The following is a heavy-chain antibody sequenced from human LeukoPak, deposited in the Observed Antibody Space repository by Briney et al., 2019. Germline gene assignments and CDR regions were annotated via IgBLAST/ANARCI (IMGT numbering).Heavy chain of an antibody. V-gene: IGHV3-74*01. J-gene: IGHJ4*02. D-gene: IGHD6-13*01. CDR3: ASASSHRIAAGGDY. CDR1: GFTFSNYW. Sequence: GYLRLSCAASGFTFSNYWMHWVRQAPGKGLVWVSRINSDGSSRNYADSVKGRFTISRDNAKNTLYLQMNSLRAEDTAVYYCASASSHRIAAGGDYWGQGTLVTVPS. CDR2: INSDGSSR.